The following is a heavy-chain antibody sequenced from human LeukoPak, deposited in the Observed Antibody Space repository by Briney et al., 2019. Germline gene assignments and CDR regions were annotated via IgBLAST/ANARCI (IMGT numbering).Heavy chain of an antibody. CDR1: GFTFSGYE. CDR2: ISSSGSTI. J-gene: IGHJ4*02. Sequence: PGGSLRLSCAASGFTFSGYEMNWVRQAPGKGLEWVSYISSSGSTIYYADSVKGRFTISRDNAKNSLYLQMNSLRAEDTAVYCCARAEGDSSSWYRYWGQGTLVTVSS. CDR3: ARAEGDSSSWYRY. V-gene: IGHV3-48*03. D-gene: IGHD6-13*01.